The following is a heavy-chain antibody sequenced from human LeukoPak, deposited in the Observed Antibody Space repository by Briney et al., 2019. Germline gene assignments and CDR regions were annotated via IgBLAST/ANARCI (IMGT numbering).Heavy chain of an antibody. Sequence: GGSLRLSCAASGFTFSTYWMSWVRQAPGKGLEWVANIKKDGSEKYYVDSVKGRFTISRDNPKNSLYLQMNSLRAEDTAVYYCARVLDYDYVWGSYRSHPYYFDYWGQGTLVTVSS. D-gene: IGHD3-16*02. CDR3: ARVLDYDYVWGSYRSHPYYFDY. CDR1: GFTFSTYW. V-gene: IGHV3-7*01. J-gene: IGHJ4*02. CDR2: IKKDGSEK.